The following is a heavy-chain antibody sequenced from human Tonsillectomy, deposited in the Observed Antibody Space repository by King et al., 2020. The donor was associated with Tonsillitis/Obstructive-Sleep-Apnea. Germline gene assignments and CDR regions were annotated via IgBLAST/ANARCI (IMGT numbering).Heavy chain of an antibody. J-gene: IGHJ4*02. CDR2: ISSSETTI. Sequence: VQLAESGGGLVQPGGSLRLSCAASGFSFSSYEMNWVRQAPGKGLEWVSYISSSETTIYYADSVKGRFTISRDNAKNSLYLQMNSLRAEDTAVYYCARGSRYYDFWTGSMNFDYWGQGTLVTVSS. CDR3: ARGSRYYDFWTGSMNFDY. CDR1: GFSFSSYE. V-gene: IGHV3-48*03. D-gene: IGHD3-3*01.